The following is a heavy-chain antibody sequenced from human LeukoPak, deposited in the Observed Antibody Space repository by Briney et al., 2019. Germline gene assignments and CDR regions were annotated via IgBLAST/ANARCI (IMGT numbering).Heavy chain of an antibody. CDR2: ISYDGSNK. CDR1: GFTFSSYG. J-gene: IGHJ5*02. V-gene: IGHV3-30*03. D-gene: IGHD5-24*01. Sequence: PGGSLRLSCAASGFTFSSYGMHWVRQAPGKGLEWVAVISYDGSNKYYADSVKGRFTISRDNSKNTLYLQMNSLRAEDTAVYYCARDAVEMATSVNNWFDPWGQGTLVTVSS. CDR3: ARDAVEMATSVNNWFDP.